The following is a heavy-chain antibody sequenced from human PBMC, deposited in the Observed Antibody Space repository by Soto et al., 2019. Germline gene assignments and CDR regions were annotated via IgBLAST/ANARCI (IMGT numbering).Heavy chain of an antibody. J-gene: IGHJ4*02. CDR1: GFTFSSYA. V-gene: IGHV3-23*01. D-gene: IGHD3-10*01. CDR3: AKASGWFGEFDY. Sequence: EVQLLESGGGLVQPGGSLRLSCAASGFTFSSYAMSWDRQAPGKGLEWVSAISGSGGSTYYADSVKGRFTISRDNSKNTLYLQMNSLRAEDTAVCYCAKASGWFGEFDYWGQGTLVTVSS. CDR2: ISGSGGST.